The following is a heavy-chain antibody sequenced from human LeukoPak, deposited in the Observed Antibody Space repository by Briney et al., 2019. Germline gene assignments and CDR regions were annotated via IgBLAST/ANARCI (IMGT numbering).Heavy chain of an antibody. V-gene: IGHV1-2*02. CDR1: GYSFTDYY. D-gene: IGHD5-18*01. J-gene: IGHJ4*02. CDR3: ARVSRFRLGIQLWLLDY. CDR2: INPNSGGT. Sequence: GASVKVSCKASGYSFTDYYMHWVRQAPGQGLEWMGWINPNSGGTNYAQKFQGRVTMTRDTSISTAYMELSRLRSDDTAVYYCARVSRFRLGIQLWLLDYWGQGTLVTVSS.